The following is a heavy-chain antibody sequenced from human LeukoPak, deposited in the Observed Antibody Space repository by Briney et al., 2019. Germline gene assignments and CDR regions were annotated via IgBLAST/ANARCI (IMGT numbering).Heavy chain of an antibody. CDR2: IYYSGST. J-gene: IGHJ5*02. D-gene: IGHD6-13*01. Sequence: PSETLSLTCTVSGDSISSFYWRWIRQPPGKGLEWIGDIYYSGSTNYNSSLKSRVTISVDTSKNQFSLNLSSVTAADTAVYYCARQDSSNWYNWFDPWGQGTLVTVSS. CDR1: GDSISSFY. CDR3: ARQDSSNWYNWFDP. V-gene: IGHV4-59*08.